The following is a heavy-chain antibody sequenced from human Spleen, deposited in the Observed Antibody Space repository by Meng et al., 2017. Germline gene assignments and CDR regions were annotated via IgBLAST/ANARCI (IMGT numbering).Heavy chain of an antibody. J-gene: IGHJ4*02. CDR1: GGSISSYY. CDR3: ARGETEFDY. CDR2: IYYSGST. D-gene: IGHD3-16*01. Sequence: ESLKISCTVSGGSISSYYWSWIRQPPGKGLEWIGYIYYSGSTNYNPSLKSRVTISVDTSKNQFSLKLSSVTAADTAVYYCARGETEFDYWGQGTLVTVSS. V-gene: IGHV4-59*01.